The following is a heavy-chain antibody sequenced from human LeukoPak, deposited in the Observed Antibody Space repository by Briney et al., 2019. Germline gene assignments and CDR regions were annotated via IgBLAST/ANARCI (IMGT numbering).Heavy chain of an antibody. CDR2: INKDGSKK. Sequence: GGSLRLSCAASGFTFSTYWMNWVRQAPGKGLEWVANINKDGSKKNYVDSVKGRFTISRDNAKNSLYLQMNSLRDEDTAVYHYGRGSPDYWGQGTLVTVSS. CDR3: GRGSPDY. V-gene: IGHV3-7*01. CDR1: GFTFSTYW. J-gene: IGHJ4*02.